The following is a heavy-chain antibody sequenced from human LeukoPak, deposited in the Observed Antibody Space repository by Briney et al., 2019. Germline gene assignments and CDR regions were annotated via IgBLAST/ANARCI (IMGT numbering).Heavy chain of an antibody. CDR2: ISSSGSTI. J-gene: IGHJ3*02. V-gene: IGHV3-11*04. Sequence: GGSLRLSCAASGFTFSDYYMSWIRQAPGKGLEWVSYISSSGSTIYYADSVKGRFTISKDNAKNSLYLQMNSLRAEDTAVYYCARDCGIVGATSAFDIWGQETMVTVSS. CDR3: ARDCGIVGATSAFDI. D-gene: IGHD1-26*01. CDR1: GFTFSDYY.